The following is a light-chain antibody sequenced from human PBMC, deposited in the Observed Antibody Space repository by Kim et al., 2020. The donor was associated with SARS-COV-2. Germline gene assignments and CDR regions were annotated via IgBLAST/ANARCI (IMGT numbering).Light chain of an antibody. V-gene: IGKV3-15*01. Sequence: SLSPGERAPLPRRASQSVSSNLAWYQQTPGQAPRLLIYGASPRATGIPARFSASGSGTEFTLTISSLQSEDFALYFCQQYNKWPYTFGQETKLEI. CDR2: GAS. CDR1: QSVSSN. J-gene: IGKJ2*01. CDR3: QQYNKWPYT.